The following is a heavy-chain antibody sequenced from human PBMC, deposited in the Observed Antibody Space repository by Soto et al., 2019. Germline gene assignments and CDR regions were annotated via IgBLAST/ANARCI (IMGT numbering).Heavy chain of an antibody. CDR1: GYTFTSYG. V-gene: IGHV1-18*01. J-gene: IGHJ4*02. D-gene: IGHD2-15*01. CDR3: ARDGIEYCSGGSCPFDY. Sequence: QVQLVQSGAEVKKPGASVKVSCKASGYTFTSYGISWVRQAPGQGLEWMGWISAYNGNTNYAQKLQGRVTMTTDTSTSTADMELRSLRSDDTAVYYCARDGIEYCSGGSCPFDYWGQGTLVTVSS. CDR2: ISAYNGNT.